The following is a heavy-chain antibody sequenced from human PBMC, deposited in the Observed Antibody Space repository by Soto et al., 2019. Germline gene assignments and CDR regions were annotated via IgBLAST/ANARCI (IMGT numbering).Heavy chain of an antibody. J-gene: IGHJ5*02. V-gene: IGHV5-10-1*01. CDR3: ARQLYCSSTSSPARANWFDP. CDR2: IDPSDSYT. D-gene: IGHD2-2*01. Sequence: GESLKISCKGSGYSFTSYWISWVRQMPGKGLEWMGRIDPSDSYTNYSPSFQGHVTISADKSISTAYLQWSSLKASDTAMYYCARQLYCSSTSSPARANWFDPWGQGTLVTVSS. CDR1: GYSFTSYW.